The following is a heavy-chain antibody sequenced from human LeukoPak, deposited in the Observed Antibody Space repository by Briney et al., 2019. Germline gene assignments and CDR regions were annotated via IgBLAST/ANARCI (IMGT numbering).Heavy chain of an antibody. CDR3: AKYGGNQDY. D-gene: IGHD4-23*01. J-gene: IGHJ4*02. CDR1: GFTFSSYS. Sequence: TPGGSLRLSCAASGFTFSSYSMNWVRQAPGKGLEWVSSISSSSSYIYYADSVKGRFTISGDNAKNSLYLQMNSLRAEDTAVYYCAKYGGNQDYWGQGTLVTVSS. V-gene: IGHV3-21*01. CDR2: ISSSSSYI.